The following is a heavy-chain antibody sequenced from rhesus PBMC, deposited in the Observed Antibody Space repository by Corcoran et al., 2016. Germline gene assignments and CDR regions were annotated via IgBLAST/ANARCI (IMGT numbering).Heavy chain of an antibody. CDR3: ARVRGGSSSYFP. CDR1: GFSISTTGTG. CDR2: IYWNDSK. D-gene: IGHD6-43*01. V-gene: IGHV2-95*01. Sequence: QVTLKESGPALVKPTQTLTLTCTFSGFSISTTGTGVGWIRQPPGKALEWLASIYWNDSKNYSTSLKSRLTISKDTSKNQVVLTMTNMDPVDTATYYCARVRGGSSSYFPWGQGVLVTVSS. J-gene: IGHJ4*01.